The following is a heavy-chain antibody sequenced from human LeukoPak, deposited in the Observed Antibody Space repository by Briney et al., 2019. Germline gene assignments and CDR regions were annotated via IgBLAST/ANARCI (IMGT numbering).Heavy chain of an antibody. J-gene: IGHJ4*02. CDR2: TFHSGSP. D-gene: IGHD3-22*01. CDR3: ARGREYYYDSSGYYPFDY. V-gene: IGHV4-38-2*02. CDR1: GYSISSGYY. Sequence: PSETLSLTCNVSGYSISSGYYWGWIRQPPGKALEWIGTTFHSGSPNYNPSLKSRVTISVDTSKNQFSLKLSSVTAADTAVYYCARGREYYYDSSGYYPFDYWGQGTLVTVSS.